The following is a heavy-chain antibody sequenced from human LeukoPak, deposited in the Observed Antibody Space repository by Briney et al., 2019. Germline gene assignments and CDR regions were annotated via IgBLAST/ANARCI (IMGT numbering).Heavy chain of an antibody. D-gene: IGHD1-26*01. CDR2: ISTDGRFT. CDR1: GFTFSNYW. CDR3: ARSPSGSYAYYFDF. V-gene: IGHV3-74*01. J-gene: IGHJ4*02. Sequence: PGGSLRLSCAASGFTFSNYWMHWVRLAPGKGPMWVSRISTDGRFTSYADSVKGRFTISRDNAKNSLYLQMNSLRAEDTALYYCARSPSGSYAYYFDFWGQGTLVTVSS.